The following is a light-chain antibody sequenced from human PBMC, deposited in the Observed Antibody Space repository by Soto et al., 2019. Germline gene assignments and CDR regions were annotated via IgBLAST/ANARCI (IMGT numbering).Light chain of an antibody. CDR1: QTIGID. J-gene: IGKJ4*02. CDR3: QQFHICPWT. CDR2: PAS. Sequence: DIVVTQFAATPSLSIGERATLYCRASQTIGIDLVWYQQKLGEAPRLLIFPASTWYTGIPARFSGSGSGTEFALTIASLQSEDFATYYCQQFHICPWTIGGGTKVDIK. V-gene: IGKV3-15*01.